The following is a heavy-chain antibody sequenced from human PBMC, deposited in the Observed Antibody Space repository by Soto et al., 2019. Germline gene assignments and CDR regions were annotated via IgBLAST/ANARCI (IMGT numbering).Heavy chain of an antibody. CDR1: GFTFSNFA. J-gene: IGHJ4*02. Sequence: GGSLRLSCAASGFTFSNFAMSWVRQAPGEGLEWVLGISSVGGATNYADSVKGRFTISRDNSKNTVYLQMNSLRGEDTAVYYCAKDRMPVSGTLFDFWGQGILVT. CDR3: AKDRMPVSGTLFDF. V-gene: IGHV3-23*01. D-gene: IGHD6-19*01. CDR2: ISSVGGAT.